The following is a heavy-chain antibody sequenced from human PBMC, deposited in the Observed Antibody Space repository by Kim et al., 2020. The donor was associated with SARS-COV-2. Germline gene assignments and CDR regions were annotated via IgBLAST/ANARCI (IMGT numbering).Heavy chain of an antibody. V-gene: IGHV4-31*03. Sequence: SETLSLTCTVSGGSISSGGYYWSWIRQHPGKGLEWIGYIYYSGSTYYNPSLKSRVTISVDTSKNQFSLKLSSVTAADTAVYYCARDQRYYGSGSNYGMDVWGQGTTVTVSS. CDR2: IYYSGST. D-gene: IGHD3-10*01. CDR1: GGSISSGGYY. CDR3: ARDQRYYGSGSNYGMDV. J-gene: IGHJ6*02.